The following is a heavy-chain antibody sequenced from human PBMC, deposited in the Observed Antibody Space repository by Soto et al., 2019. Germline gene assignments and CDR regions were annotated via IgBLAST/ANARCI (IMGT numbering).Heavy chain of an antibody. CDR1: GGSISSSSYY. J-gene: IGHJ5*02. CDR3: ARHRRDPYNWNDVSWFDP. CDR2: IYYSGST. Sequence: QLQLQESGPGLVKPSETLSLTCTVSGGSISSSSYYWGWIRQPPGKGLEWIGSIYYSGSTYYNPSLKSRVTIPVDTSKNQFSLKLSSVTAADTAVYYCARHRRDPYNWNDVSWFDPWGQGTLVTVSS. D-gene: IGHD1-20*01. V-gene: IGHV4-39*01.